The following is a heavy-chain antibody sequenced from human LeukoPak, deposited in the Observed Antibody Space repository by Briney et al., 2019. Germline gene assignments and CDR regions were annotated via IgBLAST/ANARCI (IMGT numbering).Heavy chain of an antibody. CDR3: ARGPYYDYLLYYFDY. V-gene: IGHV3-48*02. CDR1: GFTFSSYA. CDR2: ISSSSSTI. D-gene: IGHD3-16*01. J-gene: IGHJ4*02. Sequence: GGSLRLSCAASGFTFSSYALSWVRQTPGKGLEWVSYISSSSSTIYYADSVKGRFTISRDNAKNSLYLQMNSLRDEDTAVYYCARGPYYDYLLYYFDYWGQGTLVTVSS.